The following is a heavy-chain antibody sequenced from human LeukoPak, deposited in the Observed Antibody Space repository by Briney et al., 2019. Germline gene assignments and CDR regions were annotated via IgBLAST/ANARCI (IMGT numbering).Heavy chain of an antibody. D-gene: IGHD3-10*01. V-gene: IGHV1-69*13. Sequence: GASVKVSCKASGGTFSIYAISWVRQAPGQGLEWMGGIIPIFGTANYAQKFQGRVTITADESTSTAYMELSSLRSEDTAVYYCARAGDPIGMVRGVIWYFDYWGQGTLVTVSS. CDR3: ARAGDPIGMVRGVIWYFDY. CDR1: GGTFSIYA. CDR2: IIPIFGTA. J-gene: IGHJ4*02.